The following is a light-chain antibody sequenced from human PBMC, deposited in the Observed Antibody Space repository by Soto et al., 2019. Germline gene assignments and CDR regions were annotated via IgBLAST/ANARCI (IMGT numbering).Light chain of an antibody. V-gene: IGKV1-5*03. CDR2: TAS. CDR3: QQCNSYPPK. J-gene: IGKJ1*01. CDR1: PSISSC. Sequence: DTRMTQSPSTLSASVGHRVTITCPHSPSISSCLAWYQQKPGKAHNVLIYTASNLQSGVPSRFSGSGSGTDFTLTITSLQPDDFATYYCQQCNSYPPKFGHGTTVDSK.